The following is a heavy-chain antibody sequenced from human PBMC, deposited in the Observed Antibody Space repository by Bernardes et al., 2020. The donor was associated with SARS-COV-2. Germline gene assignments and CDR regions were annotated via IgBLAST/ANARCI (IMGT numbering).Heavy chain of an antibody. D-gene: IGHD6-19*01. Sequence: SETLSLTCIVSGGSISSHYWSWIRQPPGKGLEWIGYIYYSGSTNYNPSLKSRVTISVDTSKNQFSLKLSSVTAADTAVYYCARDTDFYSSDWLDYWGQGTLVTVSS. CDR3: ARDTDFYSSDWLDY. CDR1: GGSISSHY. CDR2: IYYSGST. J-gene: IGHJ4*02. V-gene: IGHV4-59*08.